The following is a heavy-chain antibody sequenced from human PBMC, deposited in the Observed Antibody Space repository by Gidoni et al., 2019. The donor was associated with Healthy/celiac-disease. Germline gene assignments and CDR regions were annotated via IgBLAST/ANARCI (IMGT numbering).Heavy chain of an antibody. CDR2: INHSGST. CDR3: ARKRRLDAFDI. V-gene: IGHV4-34*01. CDR1: GGSFSGYY. Sequence: QGQLQQWGAGLLKPSETLSLTCAVYGGSFSGYYRSWIRQPPGKWLEWIGEINHSGSTNYNPSLNSRVTISVDTSKNQFSLKLSSVTAADTAVYYCARKRRLDAFDIWGQGTMVTVSS. J-gene: IGHJ3*02.